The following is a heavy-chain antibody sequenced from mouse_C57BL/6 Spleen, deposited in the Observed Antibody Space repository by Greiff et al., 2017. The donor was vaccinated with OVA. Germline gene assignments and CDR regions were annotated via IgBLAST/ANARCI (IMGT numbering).Heavy chain of an antibody. CDR2: IDPNNGGT. CDR1: GYTFTDYY. J-gene: IGHJ4*01. CDR3: AKGKRLRIAMAD. Sequence: EVQLQQSGPELVKPGASVKISCKASGYTFTDYYMNWVKQSHGKSLEWIGGIDPNNGGTSYNQKFKGKATLTVDKSSNPAYMELRSLTSEDSAVYYCAKGKRLRIAMADWGQGTSVTFSS. V-gene: IGHV1-26*01. D-gene: IGHD2-2*01.